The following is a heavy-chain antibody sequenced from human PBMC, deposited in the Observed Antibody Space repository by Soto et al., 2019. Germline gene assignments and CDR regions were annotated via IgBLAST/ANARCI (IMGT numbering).Heavy chain of an antibody. D-gene: IGHD2-15*01. CDR3: ARDQCFGGGRSCYYFDF. CDR2: ISNDGRGK. V-gene: IGHV3-30*04. CDR1: GFTFTTYA. J-gene: IGHJ4*02. Sequence: QVQLVESGGGVVQPGRSLRLSCAASGFTFTTYAIHWVRQAPGKGLEWVAVISNDGRGKYYADSVKGRFTISRDNSKNTRYLQMNSLRSDHTAVYYCARDQCFGGGRSCYYFDFWGQGTLVTVSS.